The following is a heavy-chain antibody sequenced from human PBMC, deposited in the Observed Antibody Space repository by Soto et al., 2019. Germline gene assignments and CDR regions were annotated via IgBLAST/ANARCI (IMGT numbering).Heavy chain of an antibody. J-gene: IGHJ4*02. CDR1: GDSVSSKRVV. V-gene: IGHV6-1*01. CDR3: ACSRDSLFVY. Sequence: PSQTLSLTCVISGDSVSSKRVVWNWIRQSPSRGLEWLGRTYYRSKWSFDYAVSVKSRIIINPDTSKNQFSLQLNSVISEDTAVYYCACSRDSLFVYLGQGTVVTVSS. D-gene: IGHD2-15*01. CDR2: TYYRSKWSF.